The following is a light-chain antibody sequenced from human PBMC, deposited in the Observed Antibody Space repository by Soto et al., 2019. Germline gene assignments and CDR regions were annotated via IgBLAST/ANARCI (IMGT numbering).Light chain of an antibody. CDR1: QSVGSS. Sequence: EIVLTQSPGTLSLSPGDRATLSCRASQSVGSSLAWYQQKPGQAPRLLIWDVSNRATGIPARFSGSGSATDFTLTISSLESEDLAVYYCQQRGAWPLTFRGGTRVEIK. V-gene: IGKV3-11*01. CDR2: DVS. CDR3: QQRGAWPLT. J-gene: IGKJ4*01.